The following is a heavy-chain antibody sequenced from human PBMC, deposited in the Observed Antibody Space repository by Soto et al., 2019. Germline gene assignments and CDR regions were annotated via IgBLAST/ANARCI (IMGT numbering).Heavy chain of an antibody. V-gene: IGHV4-34*01. CDR1: GQSFSGHS. CDR2: ISESGST. CDR3: ARGSGIVALPGELEDVNYDF. Sequence: QVQLQQWGAGLVKPSETLSLSCAVYGQSFSGHSWAWIRQPPGKGLEWIGEISESGSTYYNPSLKSRVTISTGTSKNQFSLELNSVTAADTAAYFCARGSGIVALPGELEDVNYDFWGQGTLVNVSS. D-gene: IGHD1-1*01. J-gene: IGHJ4*02.